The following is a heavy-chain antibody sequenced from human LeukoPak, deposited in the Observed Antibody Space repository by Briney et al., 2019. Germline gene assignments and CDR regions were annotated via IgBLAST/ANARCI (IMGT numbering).Heavy chain of an antibody. J-gene: IGHJ4*02. CDR1: GFTFSSYS. Sequence: GGSLRLSCAASGFTFSSYSMNWVRQAPGKGLEWVSSISSSSSYIYYADSVKGRFTISRDNAKNSLYLQMSSLRAEDTAVYYCARWADYGDNFDYWGQGSLVIVSS. D-gene: IGHD4-17*01. CDR2: ISSSSSYI. V-gene: IGHV3-21*01. CDR3: ARWADYGDNFDY.